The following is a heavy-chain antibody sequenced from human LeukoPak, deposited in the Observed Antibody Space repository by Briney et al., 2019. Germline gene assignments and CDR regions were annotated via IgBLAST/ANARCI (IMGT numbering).Heavy chain of an antibody. Sequence: GGSLRLSCAASGFTFSSYWMSWVRQAPGKGLEWVSTISGSGGSTYYADSVKGRFTISRDNSRNTLYLQMNSLRAEDTAVYYCGKDRSAVAATSCFGCWGQGTLVTVSS. CDR3: GKDRSAVAATSCFGC. CDR1: GFTFSSYW. CDR2: ISGSGGST. V-gene: IGHV3-23*01. D-gene: IGHD2-15*01. J-gene: IGHJ4*02.